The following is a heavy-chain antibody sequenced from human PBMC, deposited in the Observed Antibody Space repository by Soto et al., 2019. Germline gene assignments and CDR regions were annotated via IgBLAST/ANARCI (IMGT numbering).Heavy chain of an antibody. CDR3: AKDRSYDFDD. Sequence: GGSLRLSCAASGFTFSSCGMHWVRQAPGKGLEWVAVISYDGSNKYYADSVKGRFTISRDNSKNTLYLQMNSLRAEDTAVYYCAKDRSYDFDDWGQGTLVTVSS. J-gene: IGHJ4*02. V-gene: IGHV3-30*18. CDR1: GFTFSSCG. CDR2: ISYDGSNK. D-gene: IGHD1-26*01.